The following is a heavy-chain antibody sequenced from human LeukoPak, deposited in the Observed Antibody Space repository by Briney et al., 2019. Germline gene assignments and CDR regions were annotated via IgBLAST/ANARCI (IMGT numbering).Heavy chain of an antibody. J-gene: IGHJ4*02. CDR3: TTDGYYDILTGYSDFDY. CDR2: IRSTANGYAT. D-gene: IGHD3-9*01. CDR1: GFTFSGSA. V-gene: IGHV3-73*01. Sequence: GGSLRLSCAASGFTFSGSALHWVRQASGKGLEWVGRIRSTANGYATAYAASVKGRFTISRDDSKNTLYLQMNSLKTEDTAVYYCTTDGYYDILTGYSDFDYWGQGTLVTVSS.